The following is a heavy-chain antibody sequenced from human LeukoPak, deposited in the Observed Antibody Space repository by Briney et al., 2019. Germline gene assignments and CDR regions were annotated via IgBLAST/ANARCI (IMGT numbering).Heavy chain of an antibody. J-gene: IGHJ4*02. CDR2: IRYDGSNK. V-gene: IGHV3-30*02. D-gene: IGHD3-22*01. Sequence: GGSLRLXCAASGFTCRSYGMHWVRQAPGKGLEWVAYIRYDGSNKDYADSVKGRFTISRDNSKNTLYLQMNSLRAEDTAVYYCAKDTLDSSGFFDYWGQGTLVTVSS. CDR3: AKDTLDSSGFFDY. CDR1: GFTCRSYG.